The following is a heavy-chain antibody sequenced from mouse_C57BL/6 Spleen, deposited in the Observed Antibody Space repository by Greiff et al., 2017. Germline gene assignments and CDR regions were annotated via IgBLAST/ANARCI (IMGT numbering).Heavy chain of an antibody. CDR1: GYSITSGYY. CDR3: ARGRSYYFDY. J-gene: IGHJ2*01. CDR2: ISYDGSN. Sequence: ESGPGLVKPSQSLSLTCSVTGYSITSGYYWNWIRQFPGNKLEWMGYISYDGSNNYNPSLKNRISITRDTSKNQFFLKLNSVTTEDTATYYCARGRSYYFDYWGQGTTLTVSS. D-gene: IGHD1-1*01. V-gene: IGHV3-6*01.